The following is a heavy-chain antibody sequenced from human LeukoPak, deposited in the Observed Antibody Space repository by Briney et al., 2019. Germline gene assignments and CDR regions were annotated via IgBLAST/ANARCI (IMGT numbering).Heavy chain of an antibody. V-gene: IGHV4-4*02. CDR1: GDSITSDKW. D-gene: IGHD6-19*01. Sequence: PSETLSLTCAVSGDSITSDKWWTWVRQPPGKGLEWIGEIHHSKSSNYYPSHKGRVTISADKSKNQFSLELNSVTAADTAVYYCARAESGWYFFNFDYWGQGTLVTVSS. J-gene: IGHJ4*02. CDR3: ARAESGWYFFNFDY. CDR2: IHHSKSS.